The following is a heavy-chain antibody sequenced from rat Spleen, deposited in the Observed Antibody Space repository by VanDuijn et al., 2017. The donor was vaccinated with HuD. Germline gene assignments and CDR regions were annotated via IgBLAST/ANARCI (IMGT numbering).Heavy chain of an antibody. CDR1: GFTFSDYY. CDR3: ARPTEGIAWFVY. V-gene: IGHV5-29*01. CDR2: TSYDGTNT. Sequence: EVQLVESDGGLVQPGRSLKLSCVASGFTFSDYYMAWVRQAPTKGLEWVATTSYDGTNTYYRDSVKGRFTISRDNAKSTLYLQMDSLRSEDTATYYCARPTEGIAWFVYWGQGTLVTVSS. D-gene: IGHD1-11*01. J-gene: IGHJ3*01.